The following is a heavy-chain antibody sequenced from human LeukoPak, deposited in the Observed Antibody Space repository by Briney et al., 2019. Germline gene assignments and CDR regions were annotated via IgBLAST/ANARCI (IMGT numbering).Heavy chain of an antibody. CDR2: IYHSGST. CDR3: ARHCSGGSCYSGGIDY. D-gene: IGHD2-15*01. CDR1: GGSISSDGYY. J-gene: IGHJ4*02. Sequence: SETLSLTCTVSGGSISSDGYYWSWIRQPPGKGLEWIGYIYHSGSTYYNPSIKSRVTISVDRSKTQFSLKLSSVTAADTAVYYCARHCSGGSCYSGGIDYWGQGTLVTVSS. V-gene: IGHV4-30-2*01.